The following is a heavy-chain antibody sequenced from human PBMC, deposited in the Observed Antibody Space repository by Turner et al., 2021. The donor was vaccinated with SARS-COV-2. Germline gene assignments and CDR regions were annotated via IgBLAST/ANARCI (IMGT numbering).Heavy chain of an antibody. CDR1: GYTLTELS. J-gene: IGHJ5*02. Sequence: QVQLVQSGAEVKKRGASVKVSCKTSGYTLTELSMYWVRQAPGKGLEWRGGIDAEECETSDAQNFQGRVTMTEDTSTGTAYKELSSLRSEETAVYFCATGYQLRVNWFDPWGQGTLVTVSS. CDR2: IDAEECET. CDR3: ATGYQLRVNWFDP. D-gene: IGHD2-2*01. V-gene: IGHV1-24*01.